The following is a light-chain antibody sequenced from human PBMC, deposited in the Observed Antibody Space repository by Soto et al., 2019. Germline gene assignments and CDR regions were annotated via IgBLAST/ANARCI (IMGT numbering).Light chain of an antibody. Sequence: DIKMTQSPSTLSAYIGDSVTITCRASQKIGDWLAWYQQKPGKAPKLLIYEASTLESGVPSRFSGRGSGTEFTLTISSLQPDDFAVYYCQQYNNSPVYTFGQGTKLE. CDR2: EAS. CDR1: QKIGDW. V-gene: IGKV1-5*03. CDR3: QQYNNSPVYT. J-gene: IGKJ2*01.